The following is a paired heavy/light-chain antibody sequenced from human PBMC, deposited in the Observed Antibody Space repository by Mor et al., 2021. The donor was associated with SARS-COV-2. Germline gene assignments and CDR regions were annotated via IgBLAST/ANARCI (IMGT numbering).Light chain of an antibody. CDR3: QAWDSSTAHV. CDR1: KLGNNY. V-gene: IGLV3-1*01. J-gene: IGLJ1*01. Sequence: SYELTQPPSVSVSPGQTASITCSGDKLGNNYASWYQQKPGQSPVLVIYQDTKRPSGIPERFSGSNSGNTATLTISGTQAMDEADYYCQAWDSSTAHVFGTGTTVTVL. CDR2: QDT.
Heavy chain of an antibody. D-gene: IGHD3-22*01. V-gene: IGHV4-39*01. CDR2: IDYSGST. CDR3: ARHSYDNSGLSGSCFDY. J-gene: IGHJ4*02. CDR1: GGSISSSSYY. Sequence: QLQLQESGPGVVKPSETLSLSCTVSGGSISSSSYYWGWIRQPPGKGLEWIGNIDYSGSTYYNPSLKSRVTTSVDTSKNQFSLKLSSVTAADTAVYYCARHSYDNSGLSGSCFDYWGQGMLVTVSS.